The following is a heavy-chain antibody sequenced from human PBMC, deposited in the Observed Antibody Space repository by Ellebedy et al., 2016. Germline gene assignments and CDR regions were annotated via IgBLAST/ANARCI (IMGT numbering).Heavy chain of an antibody. CDR1: VGSFSGYY. CDR3: ARREIARSWWYFDL. D-gene: IGHD3-10*01. CDR2: INHSGST. V-gene: IGHV4-34*01. Sequence: SETLSLXXAVYVGSFSGYYWSWIRQAPGKGLECIGEINHSGSTNYNPSLKSRVTISVDTSKNQFSLKLSSVTAADTAIYYCARREIARSWWYFDLWGRGTLVTVSS. J-gene: IGHJ2*01.